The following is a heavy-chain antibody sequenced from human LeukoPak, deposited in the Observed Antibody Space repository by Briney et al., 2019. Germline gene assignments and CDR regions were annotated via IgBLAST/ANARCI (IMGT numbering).Heavy chain of an antibody. CDR3: ARVGSGNSRDTDAFDI. V-gene: IGHV1-3*01. D-gene: IGHD4-23*01. J-gene: IGHJ3*02. CDR1: GYTFTSYA. CDR2: INAGNGNT. Sequence: ASVKVSCKASGYTFTSYAMHWVRQAPGQRLEWMGWINAGNGNTKYSQKFQGRVTITRDTSASTAYMELRSLRSDDTAVYYCARVGSGNSRDTDAFDIWGQGTMVTVSS.